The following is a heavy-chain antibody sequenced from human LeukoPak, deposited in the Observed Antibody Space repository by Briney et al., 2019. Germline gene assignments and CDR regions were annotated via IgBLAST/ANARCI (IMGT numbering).Heavy chain of an antibody. CDR2: ISSSGSTI. Sequence: GGSLRLSCAASGFTFSSYEMNWVRQAPGKGLEWVSYISSSGSTIYYADSVKGRFTISRDNAKNSLYLQMNSLRAEDTAVYYCARDVKSYYYGSGSYYNVRRYFDYWGREPWSPSPQ. D-gene: IGHD3-10*01. CDR3: ARDVKSYYYGSGSYYNVRRYFDY. V-gene: IGHV3-48*03. CDR1: GFTFSSYE. J-gene: IGHJ4*02.